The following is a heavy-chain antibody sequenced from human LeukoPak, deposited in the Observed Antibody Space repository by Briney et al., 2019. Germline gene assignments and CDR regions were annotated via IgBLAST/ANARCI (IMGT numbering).Heavy chain of an antibody. V-gene: IGHV4-61*05. J-gene: IGHJ6*02. CDR3: ARFYYYYGMDV. CDR1: GGSISSSSYY. Sequence: PSETLSLTCTVSGGSISSSSYYWSWIRQPPGKGLEWIGYIYYSGSTNYNPSLKSRVTISVDTSKNQFSLKLSSVTAADTAVYYCARFYYYYGMDVWGQGTTVTVSS. CDR2: IYYSGST.